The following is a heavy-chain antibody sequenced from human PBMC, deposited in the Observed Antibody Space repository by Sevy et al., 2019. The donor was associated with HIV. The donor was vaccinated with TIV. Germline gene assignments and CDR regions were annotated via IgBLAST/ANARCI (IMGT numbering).Heavy chain of an antibody. CDR1: GFTFSRYA. CDR3: AKEKEYTDPYYFDD. D-gene: IGHD1-1*01. V-gene: IGHV3-23*01. Sequence: GGSLRLSCAASGFTFSRYAMSWVRRAPGKGLEWVSGLTNNGDITFDADSVKGRFTISRDNSGNILYLQMNNLRVEDTAVYYCAKEKEYTDPYYFDDWGQGTLVTVSS. CDR2: LTNNGDIT. J-gene: IGHJ4*02.